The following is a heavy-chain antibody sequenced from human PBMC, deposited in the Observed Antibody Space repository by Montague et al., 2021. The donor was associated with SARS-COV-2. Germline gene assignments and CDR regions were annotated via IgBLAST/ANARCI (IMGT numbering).Heavy chain of an antibody. Sequence: ALVKPTQTLTLTCTFSGFSLGTSGMCVSWIRQPPGKALEWLTLIDWDDDKYYSTSLKTRLTISKDTSKNQVVLTMTNMDPVDTATYYCARSYGTTVVTRAFDYWGQGTLVTVSS. CDR1: GFSLGTSGMC. J-gene: IGHJ4*02. D-gene: IGHD4-23*01. CDR2: IDWDDDK. CDR3: ARSYGTTVVTRAFDY. V-gene: IGHV2-70*01.